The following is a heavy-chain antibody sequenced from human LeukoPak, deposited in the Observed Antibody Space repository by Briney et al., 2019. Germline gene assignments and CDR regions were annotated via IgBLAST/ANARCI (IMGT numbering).Heavy chain of an antibody. V-gene: IGHV1-2*02. CDR3: ASGGPYYYDSSGPNDY. J-gene: IGHJ4*02. CDR2: INPNSGGT. D-gene: IGHD3-22*01. Sequence: ASVKVSCKASGYTFTGYYMHWVRQAPGQGLEWMGWINPNSGGTNYAQKFQGRVTMTRDTSISTAYMELSRLRSDDTAVYYCASGGPYYYDSSGPNDYWGQGTLVTVSS. CDR1: GYTFTGYY.